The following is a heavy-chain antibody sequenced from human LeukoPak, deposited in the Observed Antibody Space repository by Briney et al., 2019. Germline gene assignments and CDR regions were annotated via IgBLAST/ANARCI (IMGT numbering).Heavy chain of an antibody. CDR3: ARGRYTNIY. Sequence: GGSLRLSCAASGFTFSDYYMSWIRQAPGKGLEWVSYISSSNSYTNYADSVKGRFTISRDNAKNSLYMQMNSLRAEDTAVYYCARGRYTNIYWGQGTLVTVSS. CDR1: GFTFSDYY. CDR2: ISSSNSYT. J-gene: IGHJ4*02. D-gene: IGHD2-2*02. V-gene: IGHV3-11*05.